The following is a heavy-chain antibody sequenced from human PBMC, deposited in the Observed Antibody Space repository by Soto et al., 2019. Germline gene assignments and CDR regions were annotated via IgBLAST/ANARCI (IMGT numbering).Heavy chain of an antibody. CDR2: MNPNSGNT. Sequence: ASVKVSCKASGYTFTSYDINWVRQATGQGLEWMGWMNPNSGNTGYAQKFQGRVTMTRNTSISTAYMELSSLRSEDTAVYYCARGARYYYYYYGMDVWGQGTTVTVSS. CDR3: ARGARYYYYYYGMDV. V-gene: IGHV1-8*01. CDR1: GYTFTSYD. J-gene: IGHJ6*02.